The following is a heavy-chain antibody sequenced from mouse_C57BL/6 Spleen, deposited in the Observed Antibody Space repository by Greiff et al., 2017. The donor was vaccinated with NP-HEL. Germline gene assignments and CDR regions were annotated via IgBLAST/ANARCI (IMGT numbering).Heavy chain of an antibody. CDR3: ASPLYPDYEDWYFDV. J-gene: IGHJ1*03. D-gene: IGHD2-4*01. CDR2: LRNKANGYTT. Sequence: EVMLVESGGGLVQPGGSLSLSCAASGFTFTDYYLSWVRQPPGKALEWLGFLRNKANGYTTEYSASVKGRFTSSRDKSQSSLYLQVNALRAEDSATYYWASPLYPDYEDWYFDVWGTGTTVTVSS. CDR1: GFTFTDYY. V-gene: IGHV7-3*01.